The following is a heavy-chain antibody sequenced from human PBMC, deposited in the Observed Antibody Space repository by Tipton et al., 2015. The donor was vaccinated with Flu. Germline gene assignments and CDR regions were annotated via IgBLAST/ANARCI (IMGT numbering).Heavy chain of an antibody. CDR1: GGSISSYY. CDR2: IYTSGST. J-gene: IGHJ6*03. Sequence: GLVKPSETLSLTCTVSGGSISSYYWSWIRQPAGKGLEWIGRIYTSGSTNYNPSLKSRVTMSVDTSKNQFSLKLSSVTAADTAVYYCARDSSGSSSYYYYMDVWGKGTTVTVSS. D-gene: IGHD1-26*01. CDR3: ARDSSGSSSYYYYMDV. V-gene: IGHV4-4*07.